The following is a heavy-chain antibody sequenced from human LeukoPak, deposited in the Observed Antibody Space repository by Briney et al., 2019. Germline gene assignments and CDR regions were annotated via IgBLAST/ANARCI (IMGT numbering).Heavy chain of an antibody. CDR2: IYHSGST. V-gene: IGHV4-30-2*01. Sequence: PSQTLFLTCAVSGVSISSGGYSWSWIRQPPGKGLEWIGYIYHSGSTYYNPSLKSRVTISVDRSKNQFSLKLSSVTAADTAVYYCARGGDSSGYYYPIDYWGQGTQVTVSS. D-gene: IGHD3-22*01. J-gene: IGHJ4*02. CDR1: GVSISSGGYS. CDR3: ARGGDSSGYYYPIDY.